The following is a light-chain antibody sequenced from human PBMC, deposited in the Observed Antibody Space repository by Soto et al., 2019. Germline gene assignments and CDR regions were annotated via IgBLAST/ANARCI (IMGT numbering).Light chain of an antibody. V-gene: IGKV1-5*03. CDR1: QSISVW. CDR2: RAS. Sequence: DIQMTQSPSTLSASVGDRVTITCRASQSISVWLAWYQQKPGEAPKLLIYRASILESGVPSRFSGRGSGTEFTLTIISLKPDDFATYYCERYNWYPYSFGQGTKLEIK. CDR3: ERYNWYPYS. J-gene: IGKJ2*03.